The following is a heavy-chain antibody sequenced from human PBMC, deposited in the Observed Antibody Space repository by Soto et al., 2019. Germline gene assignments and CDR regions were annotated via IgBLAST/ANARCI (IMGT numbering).Heavy chain of an antibody. J-gene: IGHJ4*02. Sequence: GESLKISCAASGFTVSNAWMNWVRQAPGKGLEWVAVISYDGSNKYYADSVKGRFTISRDNSKNTLYLQMNSLRAEDTAVYYCARAQGYCSGGSCYPYYFDYWGQGTLVTVSS. CDR2: ISYDGSNK. CDR1: GFTVSNAW. CDR3: ARAQGYCSGGSCYPYYFDY. D-gene: IGHD2-15*01. V-gene: IGHV3-30*03.